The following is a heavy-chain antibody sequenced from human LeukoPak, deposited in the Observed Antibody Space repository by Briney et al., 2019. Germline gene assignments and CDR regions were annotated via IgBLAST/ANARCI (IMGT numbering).Heavy chain of an antibody. D-gene: IGHD6-6*01. CDR3: ARLVYYYYYMDV. CDR2: IYYSGST. Sequence: SSETLSLTCTVSGYSISSGYYWGWIRQPPGKGLEWIGYIYYSGSTNYNPSLKSRVTISVDTSKNQFSLKLSSVTAADTAVYYCARLVYYYYYMDVWGKGTTVTISS. V-gene: IGHV4-38-2*02. CDR1: GYSISSGYY. J-gene: IGHJ6*03.